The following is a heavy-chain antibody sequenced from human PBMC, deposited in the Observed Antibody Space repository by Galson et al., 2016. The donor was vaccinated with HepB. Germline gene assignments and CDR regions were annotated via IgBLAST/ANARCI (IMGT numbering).Heavy chain of an antibody. CDR2: ISSSGDST. D-gene: IGHD3-10*01. V-gene: IGHV3-23*01. CDR1: GFTFSSYA. J-gene: IGHJ4*02. CDR3: AKDMTTMVRGVMHY. Sequence: SLRLSCAASGFTFSSYAMTWVRQAPGKGLEWVSDISSSGDSTYYADSVKGRFTISRDNSKNTLNLQMNSLRAEDTAVYYCAKDMTTMVRGVMHYWGQGTLVTVPS.